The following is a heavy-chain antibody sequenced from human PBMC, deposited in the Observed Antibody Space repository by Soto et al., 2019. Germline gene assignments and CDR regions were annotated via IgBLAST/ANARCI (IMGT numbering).Heavy chain of an antibody. CDR2: IYSDGSRP. CDR3: ARDWVTYGMDV. V-gene: IGHV3-74*01. D-gene: IGHD5-18*01. J-gene: IGHJ6*02. Sequence: EVQLVESGGGSVQPGGSPRLSCAASGFTFSSYWMHWVRQAPGKGLEWVSRIYSDGSRPSYADSVKGRFTISRDNAKNTLYLQMNSLRAEDTAVYYCARDWVTYGMDVWGQGTTVSVSS. CDR1: GFTFSSYW.